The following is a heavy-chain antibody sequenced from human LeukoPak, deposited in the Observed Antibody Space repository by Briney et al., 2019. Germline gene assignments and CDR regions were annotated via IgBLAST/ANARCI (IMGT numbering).Heavy chain of an antibody. CDR3: ARGRYYYDSSGYYDYFDY. J-gene: IGHJ4*02. D-gene: IGHD3-22*01. CDR2: IYTSGST. V-gene: IGHV4-61*02. CDR1: GGSISSGSYY. Sequence: SQTLSLTCTVSGGSISSGSYYWSWIRQPAGKGLEWIGRIYTSGSTNYNPSLKSRVTISVDTSKNQFSLKLSSVTAADTAVYYCARGRYYYDSSGYYDYFDYWGQGTLATVSS.